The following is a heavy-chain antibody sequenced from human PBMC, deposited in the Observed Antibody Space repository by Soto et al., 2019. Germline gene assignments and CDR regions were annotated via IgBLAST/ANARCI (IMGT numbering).Heavy chain of an antibody. D-gene: IGHD3-22*01. CDR3: AKDDYYDSSGYLDY. V-gene: IGHV3-23*01. CDR2: ISGSGGST. CDR1: GFTFSSYA. Sequence: EVQLLESGGGLVQPGGSLRLSCAASGFTFSSYAMSWVRQAPGKGLEWVSAISGSGGSTYYADSVKGRFTISRDNSKHTLYLQMNSLRAEDTAVYYCAKDDYYDSSGYLDYWGQGTLVTVSS. J-gene: IGHJ4*02.